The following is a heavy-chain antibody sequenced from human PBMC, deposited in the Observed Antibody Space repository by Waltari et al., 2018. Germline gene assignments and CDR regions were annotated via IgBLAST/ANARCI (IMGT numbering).Heavy chain of an antibody. J-gene: IGHJ4*02. D-gene: IGHD2-15*01. CDR2: IYTSGSN. CDR3: AREPCRYPAQTNYFDY. Sequence: QVQLQESGPGLVKPSETLSLTCTVSGGSISSYYWSWIRQPAGKGLEWIGRIYTSGSNNYNPALKSRVTMSVDTAKNQFSLKLSSVTAAETAVYYCAREPCRYPAQTNYFDYWGQGTLVTVSS. V-gene: IGHV4-4*07. CDR1: GGSISSYY.